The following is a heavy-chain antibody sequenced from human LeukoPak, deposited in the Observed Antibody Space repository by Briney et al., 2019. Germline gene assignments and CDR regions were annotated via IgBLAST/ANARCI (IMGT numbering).Heavy chain of an antibody. CDR1: GDSW. Sequence: GGSLRLSCAGSGDSWMHWVRQVPGKGLAWVSRIKTDGSSRSYADSVKGRFTTSNDNAENTLYLQMNSLRVEDTAVYYCARGDGVIMKSWGQGILVTVSS. CDR3: ARGDGVIMKS. J-gene: IGHJ5*02. D-gene: IGHD3-16*01. V-gene: IGHV3-74*01. CDR2: IKTDGSSR.